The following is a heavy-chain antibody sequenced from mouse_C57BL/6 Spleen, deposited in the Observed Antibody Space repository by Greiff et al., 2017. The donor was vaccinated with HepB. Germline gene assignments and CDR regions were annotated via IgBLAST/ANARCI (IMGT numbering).Heavy chain of an antibody. Sequence: EVKLMESGPGMVKPSQSLSLTCTVTGYSITSGYDWHWIRHFPGNKLEWMGYISYSGSTNYNPSLKSRISITHDTSKNHFFLKLNSVTTEDTATLYCAREGDYYAMDYWGQGTSVTVSS. J-gene: IGHJ4*01. CDR1: GYSITSGYD. V-gene: IGHV3-1*01. CDR2: ISYSGST. CDR3: AREGDYYAMDY.